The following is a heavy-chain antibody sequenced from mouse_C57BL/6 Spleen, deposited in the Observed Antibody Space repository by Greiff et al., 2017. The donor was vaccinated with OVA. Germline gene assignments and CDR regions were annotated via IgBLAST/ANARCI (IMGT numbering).Heavy chain of an antibody. Sequence: VKLQQSGPELVKPGASVKISCKASGYAFSSSWMNWVKQRPGKGLEWIGRIYPGDGDTNYNGKFKGKATLTADKSSSTAYMQLSSLTSEDSAVYFCARIPDYYGGAMDYWGQGTSVTVSS. V-gene: IGHV1-82*01. CDR2: IYPGDGDT. CDR1: GYAFSSSW. J-gene: IGHJ4*01. D-gene: IGHD1-1*01. CDR3: ARIPDYYGGAMDY.